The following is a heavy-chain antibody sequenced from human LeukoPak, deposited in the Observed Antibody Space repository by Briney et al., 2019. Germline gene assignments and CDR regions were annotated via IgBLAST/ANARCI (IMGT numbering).Heavy chain of an antibody. CDR2: ISGSGGST. J-gene: IGHJ5*02. D-gene: IGHD3-10*01. CDR1: GFTFSSYA. Sequence: PGGTLCLSCAASGFTFSSYAMSWGRQAPGKGMGLVSAISGSGGSTYYADSVKGRFTISRDNSKNTLYLQMNSLRAEDTAVYYCAKDPLYYYGSGSPLYNWFDPWGQGTLVTVSS. CDR3: AKDPLYYYGSGSPLYNWFDP. V-gene: IGHV3-23*01.